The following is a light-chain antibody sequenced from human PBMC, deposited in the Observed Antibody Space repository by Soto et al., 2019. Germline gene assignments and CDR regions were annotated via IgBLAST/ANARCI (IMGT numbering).Light chain of an antibody. CDR1: QSVSSN. Sequence: EIVMTQSPATLSVSPGERATLSCRASQSVSSNLAWYQQKPGQAPRLLIYGASTRATGIPARFSGSGSGTDFTLTISSLQSEDFAVYYCQQYTNWPKTFGQWTKLEIK. J-gene: IGKJ2*01. V-gene: IGKV3-15*01. CDR3: QQYTNWPKT. CDR2: GAS.